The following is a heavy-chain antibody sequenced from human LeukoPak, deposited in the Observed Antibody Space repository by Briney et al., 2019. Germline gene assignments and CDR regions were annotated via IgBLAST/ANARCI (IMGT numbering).Heavy chain of an antibody. V-gene: IGHV4-34*01. J-gene: IGHJ6*02. CDR2: INHSGST. D-gene: IGHD2-15*01. CDR1: GGSFSGYY. Sequence: SETLSLTCAVYGGSFSGYYWSWLRQPPGKGLEWIGEINHSGSTNYNPSLKSRVTISVDTSKNQFSLKLSSVTAADTAVYYCARARLYCSGGSCTDRDYYYYGMDVWGQGTTVTVSS. CDR3: ARARLYCSGGSCTDRDYYYYGMDV.